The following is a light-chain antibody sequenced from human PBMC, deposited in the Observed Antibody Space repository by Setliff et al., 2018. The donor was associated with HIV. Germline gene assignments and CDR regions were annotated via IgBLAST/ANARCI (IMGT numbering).Light chain of an antibody. CDR1: SSDVGLYSF. CDR3: SSYAITNTLP. Sequence: QSALAQPHSVSGSPGQSVTISCTGTSSDVGLYSFVSWYQQYPGKAPKLMIYDVTERPSGVPDRFSGSKSGNTASLTISGLQAEDEGDYYCSSYAITNTLPFGTGTKVTVL. CDR2: DVT. J-gene: IGLJ1*01. V-gene: IGLV2-11*01.